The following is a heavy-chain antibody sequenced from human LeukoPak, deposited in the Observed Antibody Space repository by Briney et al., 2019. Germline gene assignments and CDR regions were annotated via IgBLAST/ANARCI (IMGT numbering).Heavy chain of an antibody. J-gene: IGHJ6*02. CDR3: ARDPTYTISGTLGMDV. D-gene: IGHD1-7*01. Sequence: GWSLRLSCAASGFTVSSNYMNWVRQAPGEGLEWVSVIYSGGSTYYADSVKGRFTISRDNSKNTLYLQMNSLRAEDTAVYYCARDPTYTISGTLGMDVWGQGTTVTVSS. V-gene: IGHV3-66*01. CDR1: GFTVSSNY. CDR2: IYSGGST.